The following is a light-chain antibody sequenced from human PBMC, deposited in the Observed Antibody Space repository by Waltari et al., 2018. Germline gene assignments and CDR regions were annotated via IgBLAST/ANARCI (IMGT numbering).Light chain of an antibody. CDR2: DNN. V-gene: IGLV1-51*01. Sequence: QSVLTQPPSVSAAPGQKVTISCSGSSSNIGTNYVSWYQQLPGTAPKLLMYDNNKRPLGIPDRFSGSKSGTSATLGITGLQTGDEADYYCGTWDSSLSAWVFGGGTKLTVL. CDR1: SSNIGTNY. J-gene: IGLJ3*02. CDR3: GTWDSSLSAWV.